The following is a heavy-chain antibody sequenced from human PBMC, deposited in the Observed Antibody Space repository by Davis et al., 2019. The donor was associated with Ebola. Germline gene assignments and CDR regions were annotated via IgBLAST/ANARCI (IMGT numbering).Heavy chain of an antibody. CDR3: AKRFGSGWTGCFDY. Sequence: PGGSLRLSCAASGFTFDDYAMHWVRQAPGKGLEWVSGISWNSGSIGYADSVKGRFTISRDNAKNSLYLQMNSLRAEDTALYYCAKRFGSGWTGCFDYWGQGTLVTVSS. J-gene: IGHJ4*02. V-gene: IGHV3-9*01. CDR1: GFTFDDYA. D-gene: IGHD6-19*01. CDR2: ISWNSGSI.